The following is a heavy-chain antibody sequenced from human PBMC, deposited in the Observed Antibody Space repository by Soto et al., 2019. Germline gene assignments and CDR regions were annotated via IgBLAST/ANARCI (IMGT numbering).Heavy chain of an antibody. V-gene: IGHV3-23*01. J-gene: IGHJ6*03. CDR2: IGGGGDVT. CDR1: GFSFNNYA. D-gene: IGHD3-10*01. Sequence: EVQLSESGGGLVQPGGSLSLSCAASGFSFNNYAMNWVRQAPGKGLEWVSVIGGGGDVTYYADSVRGRFTISRDNSKNKLYLHMNSMRAEDTAVYFCAKEHSAGCYYNRYLDVWGSGTTVTVSS. CDR3: AKEHSAGCYYNRYLDV.